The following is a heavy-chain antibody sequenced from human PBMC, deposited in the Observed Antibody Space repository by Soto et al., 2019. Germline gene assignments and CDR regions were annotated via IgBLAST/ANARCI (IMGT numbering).Heavy chain of an antibody. D-gene: IGHD2-15*01. V-gene: IGHV4-30-2*01. CDR3: ARGQVVAAQH. CDR2: IYHSGST. Sequence: QLQLQESGSGLVKPSQTLSLTCAVSGGSISSGGYSWSWIRQPPGKGLVWIGYIYHSGSTYYNPSLKGGVPISEDRSKNHFSRKLSSVTAADTAVYYCARGQVVAAQHWGQGTLVTVSS. CDR1: GGSISSGGYS. J-gene: IGHJ4*02.